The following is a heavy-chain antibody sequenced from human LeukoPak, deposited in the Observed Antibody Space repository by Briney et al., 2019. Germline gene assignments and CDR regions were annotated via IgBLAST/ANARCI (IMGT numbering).Heavy chain of an antibody. V-gene: IGHV3-7*05. CDR1: GFTFSSFW. CDR3: AKVPCGDYVHY. J-gene: IGHJ4*02. D-gene: IGHD3-10*01. Sequence: GGSLRLSCAASGFTFSSFWMSWVRQAPGKGLECVANIKGDGSEKYHVDSVKGRFTISRDNAKNSLYLQMNSLRVEDTAVYYCAKVPCGDYVHYWGQGTLVTVSA. CDR2: IKGDGSEK.